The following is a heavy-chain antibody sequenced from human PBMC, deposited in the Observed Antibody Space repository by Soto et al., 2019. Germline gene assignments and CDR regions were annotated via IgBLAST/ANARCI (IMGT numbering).Heavy chain of an antibody. V-gene: IGHV1-2*02. CDR3: ARGVAAAGTNWFDP. CDR1: GYTFTGYY. Sequence: ASVKVSCKASGYTFTGYYMHWVRQAPGQGLEWMGWINPNSGGTNYAQKFQGRVTMTRDTSISTAYMELSRLRSGDTAVYYCARGVAAAGTNWFDPWGQGTLVTVSS. J-gene: IGHJ5*02. D-gene: IGHD6-13*01. CDR2: INPNSGGT.